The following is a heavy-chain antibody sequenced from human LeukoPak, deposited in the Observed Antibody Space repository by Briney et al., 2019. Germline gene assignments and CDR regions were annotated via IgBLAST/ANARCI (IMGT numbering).Heavy chain of an antibody. J-gene: IGHJ6*03. Sequence: GGSLRLSCAASGFTFSDYYMSWIRQTPGKGLEGVSYISGSGSTFYYADSVKGRFTISRDNAKNSLYLHMNSLRAEDTAVYYCARASRSRFNLNYEYYYYMDVWGKGTTVTVSS. D-gene: IGHD1-7*01. V-gene: IGHV3-11*04. CDR3: ARASRSRFNLNYEYYYYMDV. CDR2: ISGSGSTF. CDR1: GFTFSDYY.